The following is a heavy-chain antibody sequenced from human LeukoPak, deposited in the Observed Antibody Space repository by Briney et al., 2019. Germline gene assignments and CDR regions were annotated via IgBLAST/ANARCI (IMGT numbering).Heavy chain of an antibody. D-gene: IGHD5-18*01. Sequence: SETLSLTCTVSGDSISSYYWSWIRQPPGKGLEWIGYIYYSGGTLYNPSLKSRVTISVDTSKNQFSLKLSSVTAADTAVYYCARLDTAMLYFDYWGQGTLATVSS. J-gene: IGHJ4*02. CDR1: GDSISSYY. CDR2: IYYSGGT. V-gene: IGHV4-59*08. CDR3: ARLDTAMLYFDY.